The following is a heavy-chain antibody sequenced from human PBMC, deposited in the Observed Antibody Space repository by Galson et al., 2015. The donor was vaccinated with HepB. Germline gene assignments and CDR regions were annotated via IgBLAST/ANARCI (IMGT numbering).Heavy chain of an antibody. CDR1: GFTFSSYT. D-gene: IGHD1-26*01. V-gene: IGHV3-48*01. Sequence: LRLSCAASGFTFSSYTMNWVRXAPGKGLEXXXYISTTSDNKFTADSVKGRFIISRDNAKYLLYLQMNSPRAEGTAVFYCTRIALSGSYWYFDYWGQGSLGTVSS. CDR2: ISTTSDNK. J-gene: IGHJ4*02. CDR3: TRIALSGSYWYFDY.